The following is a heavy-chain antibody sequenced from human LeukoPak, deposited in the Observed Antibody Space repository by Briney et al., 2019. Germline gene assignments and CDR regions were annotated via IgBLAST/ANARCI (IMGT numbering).Heavy chain of an antibody. J-gene: IGHJ6*03. CDR1: GGSISSSSYY. V-gene: IGHV4-39*07. Sequence: PSETLSLTCTVSGGSISSSSYYWGWIRQPPGKGLEWIGSIYSSGSTNYNPSLKSRVTISIDTSKNQFSLKLSSVTAADTAVYYCARLIGNYYYYYMDVWGKGTTVTVSS. CDR3: ARLIGNYYYYYMDV. CDR2: IYSSGST.